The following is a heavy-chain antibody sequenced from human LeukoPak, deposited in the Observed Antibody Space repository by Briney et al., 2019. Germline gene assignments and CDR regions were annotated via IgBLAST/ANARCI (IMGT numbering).Heavy chain of an antibody. Sequence: GGSLRLSCAASGFTFSSYAMSWVRQAPGKGLEWVSAISGSGGSTYYADSVKGRFTISRDNSKNTLYLQMSSLRAEDTAVYYCAKDSGSSGWYRFDYWGQGTLVTVSS. J-gene: IGHJ4*02. D-gene: IGHD6-19*01. CDR2: ISGSGGST. V-gene: IGHV3-23*01. CDR3: AKDSGSSGWYRFDY. CDR1: GFTFSSYA.